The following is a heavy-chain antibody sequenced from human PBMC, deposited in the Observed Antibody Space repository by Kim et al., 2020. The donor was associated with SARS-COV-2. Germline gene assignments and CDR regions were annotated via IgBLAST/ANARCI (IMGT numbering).Heavy chain of an antibody. CDR2: IYHSGST. CDR3: ARGHSIVGATRFGY. J-gene: IGHJ4*02. CDR1: GGSISSSNW. Sequence: SETLSLTCPVSGGSISSSNWWSWVRQPPGKGLEWIGEIYHSGSTNYNPSLKSRVTISVDKSKNQFSLKLSSVTAADTAVYYCARGHSIVGATRFGYWGQGTLVTVSS. D-gene: IGHD1-26*01. V-gene: IGHV4-4*02.